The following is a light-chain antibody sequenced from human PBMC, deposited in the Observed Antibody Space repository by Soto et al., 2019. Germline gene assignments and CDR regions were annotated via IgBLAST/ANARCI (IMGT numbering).Light chain of an antibody. V-gene: IGKV1-5*01. J-gene: IGKJ4*01. Sequence: DIQMTQSPSTLSASVGDRVTITCRASQSFGRWLAWYQQKPGKAPNLLIYDTSILQSGVPSRFSGSAAGTEFTLTIASLQHDDFATYYCHQYNTSPLTVGGGTRVEIK. CDR3: HQYNTSPLT. CDR2: DTS. CDR1: QSFGRW.